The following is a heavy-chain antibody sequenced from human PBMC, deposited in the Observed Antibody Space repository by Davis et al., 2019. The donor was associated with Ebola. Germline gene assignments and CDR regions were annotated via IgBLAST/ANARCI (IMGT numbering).Heavy chain of an antibody. Sequence: PGGSLRLSCAASGFTFNNYDMGWVRQAPGKGLEWVSSVSGSGGGRAYYTDSVKGRFTISRDRSRNTVFLQMNGLRADDTAVYYCARNLASNSYYYFDFWGQGTRVAVSS. CDR3: ARNLASNSYYYFDF. J-gene: IGHJ4*02. D-gene: IGHD6-6*01. CDR1: GFTFNNYD. V-gene: IGHV3-23*01. CDR2: VSGSGGGRA.